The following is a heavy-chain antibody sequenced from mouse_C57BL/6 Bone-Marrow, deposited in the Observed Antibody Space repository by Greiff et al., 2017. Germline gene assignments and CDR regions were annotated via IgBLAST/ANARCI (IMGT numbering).Heavy chain of an antibody. D-gene: IGHD2-2*01. CDR3: TRTYYGYDGYAMDY. CDR1: GYTFTDYE. J-gene: IGHJ4*01. CDR2: IDPETGGT. Sequence: LVESGAELVRPGASVTLSCKASGYTFTDYEMHWVKQTPVHGLEWIGAIDPETGGTAYNQKFKGKAILTADKSSSTAYMELRSLTSEDSAVYYCTRTYYGYDGYAMDYWGQGTSVTVSS. V-gene: IGHV1-15*01.